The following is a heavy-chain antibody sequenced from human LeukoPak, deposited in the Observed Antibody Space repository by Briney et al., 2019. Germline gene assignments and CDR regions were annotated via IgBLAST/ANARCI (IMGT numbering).Heavy chain of an antibody. Sequence: PGGSLRLSCAASGVTFSSYSMNWVRQAPGKGLEWVSSISNSSSYIYYADSVKGRFTISRDNAKNSLYLQMNSLRAEDTAVYYCARDAGTMTAARPRYYYYMDVWGKGTTVTVSS. V-gene: IGHV3-21*01. J-gene: IGHJ6*03. CDR1: GVTFSSYS. CDR3: ARDAGTMTAARPRYYYYMDV. CDR2: ISNSSSYI. D-gene: IGHD6-6*01.